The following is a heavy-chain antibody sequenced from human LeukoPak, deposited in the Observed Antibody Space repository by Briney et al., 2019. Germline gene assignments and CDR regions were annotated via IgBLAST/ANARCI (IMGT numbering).Heavy chain of an antibody. CDR1: GFTFSNAW. V-gene: IGHV3-15*01. Sequence: GGSLRLSCAASGFTFSNAWMSWVRQAPGKGLEWVGRIKSKTDGGTTDYASPVKGRFTISRDDSKNTLYLQMNYLRAEDTAVYYCARGGDYSGWFDPWGRGTLVTVSS. J-gene: IGHJ5*02. D-gene: IGHD1-26*01. CDR3: ARGGDYSGWFDP. CDR2: IKSKTDGGTT.